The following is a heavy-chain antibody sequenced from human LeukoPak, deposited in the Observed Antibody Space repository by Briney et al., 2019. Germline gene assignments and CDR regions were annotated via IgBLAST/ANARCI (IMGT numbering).Heavy chain of an antibody. D-gene: IGHD5-18*01. CDR3: ARYNSGRDTAMVILDNYGMDV. Sequence: ASVKVSCKASGYTFTSYGISWVRQAPGQGLEWMGWISAYNGNTNYAQKLQGRVTMTTDTSTSTAYMELRSLRSDDTAVYYCARYNSGRDTAMVILDNYGMDVWGQGTTVTVSS. CDR2: ISAYNGNT. J-gene: IGHJ6*02. V-gene: IGHV1-18*01. CDR1: GYTFTSYG.